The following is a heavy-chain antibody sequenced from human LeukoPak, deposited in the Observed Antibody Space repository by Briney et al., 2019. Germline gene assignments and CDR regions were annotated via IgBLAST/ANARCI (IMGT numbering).Heavy chain of an antibody. V-gene: IGHV3-66*01. D-gene: IGHD3-9*01. CDR3: ARGDILTGYYPTYYFDY. J-gene: IGHJ4*02. Sequence: GGSLRLSCAASGFTVSSNYMSWVRQAPGKGLEGVSVIYSGGSTYYADSVKGRFTISRDNSKNTLYLQMNSLRAEDTAVYYCARGDILTGYYPTYYFDYWGQGTLVTVSS. CDR2: IYSGGST. CDR1: GFTVSSNY.